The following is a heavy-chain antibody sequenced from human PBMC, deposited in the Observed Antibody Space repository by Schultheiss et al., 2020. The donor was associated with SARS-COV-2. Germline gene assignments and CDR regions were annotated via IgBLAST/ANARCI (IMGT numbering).Heavy chain of an antibody. CDR2: IYHSGST. V-gene: IGHV4-30-2*01. D-gene: IGHD1-26*01. CDR1: GGSISSGGYY. Sequence: SQTLSLTCTVSGGSISSGGYYWSWIRQPPGKGLEWIGYIYHSGSTNYNPSLKSRVTISVDTSKNQFSLKLSSVTAADTAVYYCATADPRVGAPDYWGQGTLVTVSS. CDR3: ATADPRVGAPDY. J-gene: IGHJ4*02.